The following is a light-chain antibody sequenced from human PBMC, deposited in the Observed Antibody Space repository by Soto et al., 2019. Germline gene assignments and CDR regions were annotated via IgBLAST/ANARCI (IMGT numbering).Light chain of an antibody. Sequence: ALAQPRSVSGSPGQSVTISCTGTSSDVGGYNYVSWYQQNPGKAPKLMIHDVTKRPSGVPDRFSGSKSGNTASLTISGLQAEDEADYYCCSYAGNYTYVFGTGTKVTV. CDR3: CSYAGNYTYV. V-gene: IGLV2-11*01. J-gene: IGLJ1*01. CDR2: DVT. CDR1: SSDVGGYNY.